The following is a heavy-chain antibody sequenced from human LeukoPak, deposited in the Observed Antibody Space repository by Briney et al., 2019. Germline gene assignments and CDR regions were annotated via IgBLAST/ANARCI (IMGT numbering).Heavy chain of an antibody. J-gene: IGHJ4*02. V-gene: IGHV3-23*01. Sequence: KAGGSLRLSCAASGFTFSSYAMSWVRQAPGKGLEWVSAISGSGDYTYYADSVKGRFTISRDNSKNTLHLQMNSLRAEDAAVYYCAKARVTPGDYWGQGTLVTVSS. CDR3: AKARVTPGDY. D-gene: IGHD4-17*01. CDR1: GFTFSSYA. CDR2: ISGSGDYT.